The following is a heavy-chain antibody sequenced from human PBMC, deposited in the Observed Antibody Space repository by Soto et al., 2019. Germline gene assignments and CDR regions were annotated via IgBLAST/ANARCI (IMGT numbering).Heavy chain of an antibody. CDR1: GYTFTYRY. J-gene: IGHJ3*02. V-gene: IGHV1-45*02. D-gene: IGHD6-13*01. CDR3: ARGAAAGTFDDTFDI. Sequence: VASVKVSCKASGYTFTYRYLHWVRQAPGQALEWMGWITPFNGNTNYAQKFQDRVTITRDRSMSTAYMELSSLRSEDTAMYYCARGAAAGTFDDTFDIWGQGTMVTVSS. CDR2: ITPFNGNT.